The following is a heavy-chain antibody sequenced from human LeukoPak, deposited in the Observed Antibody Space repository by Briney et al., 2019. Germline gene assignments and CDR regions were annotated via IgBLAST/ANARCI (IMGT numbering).Heavy chain of an antibody. D-gene: IGHD1-26*01. Sequence: GGSLRLSCAASGFTFSSYWMGWVRQAPGKGLEWVANIKQDGSEKYYVDSVKGRFTISRDNAKNSLYLQMNSLRAEDTAVYYCARGKSGSYHRDYFDYWGQGTLVTVSS. CDR1: GFTFSSYW. CDR2: IKQDGSEK. J-gene: IGHJ4*02. CDR3: ARGKSGSYHRDYFDY. V-gene: IGHV3-7*05.